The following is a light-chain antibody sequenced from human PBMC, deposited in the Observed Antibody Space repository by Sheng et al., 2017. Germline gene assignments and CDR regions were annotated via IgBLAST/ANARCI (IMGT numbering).Light chain of an antibody. CDR2: DVN. CDR3: CSFAGRSAPYV. Sequence: QSALTQPASVSGSPGQSITISCSGTSSDSGTYNLVSWFQHHPGKAPKLIIFDVNRRPAGISNRFSGSKSGNTASLTISGLQAEDEAEYYCCSFAGRSAPYVFGSGTKVTVL. J-gene: IGLJ1*01. CDR1: SSDSGTYNL. V-gene: IGLV2-23*02.